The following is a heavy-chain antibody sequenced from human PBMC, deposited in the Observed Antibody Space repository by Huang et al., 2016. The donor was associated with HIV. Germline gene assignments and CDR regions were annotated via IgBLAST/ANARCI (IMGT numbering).Heavy chain of an antibody. V-gene: IGHV4-39*01. D-gene: IGHD3-10*01. CDR1: GGSIRSDNYY. CDR2: IYYSVST. Sequence: QLQLQESGPGLVKPSETLSLTCTVSGGSIRSDNYYWGWIRQPPGKGLEWIGSIYYSVSTYYNPSRKSRVTITVDTSKNQFSLKMRSVTAADTAVYYCARLPGSITMIRGVITDPYWGQGTLVTVSS. CDR3: ARLPGSITMIRGVITDPY. J-gene: IGHJ4*02.